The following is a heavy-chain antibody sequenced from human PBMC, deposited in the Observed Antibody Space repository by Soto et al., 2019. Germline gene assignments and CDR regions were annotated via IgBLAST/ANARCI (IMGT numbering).Heavy chain of an antibody. CDR3: ARETVVTATISWFDT. CDR2: LYYSGSS. Sequence: QVQLQESGPGLAKPSQTLSLTCSVSGDSISSGGYYWSWIRQHPGKGLEWIGYLYYSGSSYYNPSRKSRVTMSVDTSKNQFSLRLSSVTAADSAVYYCARETVVTATISWFDTWGQGTLVTVSS. D-gene: IGHD2-21*02. J-gene: IGHJ5*02. V-gene: IGHV4-31*03. CDR1: GDSISSGGYY.